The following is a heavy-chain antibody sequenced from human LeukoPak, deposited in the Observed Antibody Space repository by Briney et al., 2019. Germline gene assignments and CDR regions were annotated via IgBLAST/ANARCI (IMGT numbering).Heavy chain of an antibody. J-gene: IGHJ4*02. D-gene: IGHD5-18*01. CDR3: ARHLSGVTGYTYGGGIDY. V-gene: IGHV3-7*02. CDR2: IKKDGSEK. Sequence: GGSLRLSCAAPGFTFSSHDMHWVRQAPGKGLEWVANIKKDGSEKYYVDSVKGRFTISRDNAKTSLYLQMNSLRAEDTAVYYCARHLSGVTGYTYGGGIDYWGKGTLVTVSS. CDR1: GFTFSSHD.